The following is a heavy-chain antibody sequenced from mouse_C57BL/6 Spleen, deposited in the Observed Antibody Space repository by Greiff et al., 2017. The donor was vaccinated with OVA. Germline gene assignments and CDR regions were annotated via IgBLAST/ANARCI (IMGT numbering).Heavy chain of an antibody. D-gene: IGHD2-5*01. CDR3: ARAYYSNYAFAY. CDR2: ISDGGSYT. J-gene: IGHJ3*01. V-gene: IGHV5-4*03. Sequence: DVKLVESGGGLVKPGGSLKLSCAASGFTFSSYAMSWVRQTPEKRLEWVATISDGGSYTYYPDNVKGRFTISRDNAKNNLYLQMSHLKSEDTAMYYCARAYYSNYAFAYWGQGTLVTVSA. CDR1: GFTFSSYA.